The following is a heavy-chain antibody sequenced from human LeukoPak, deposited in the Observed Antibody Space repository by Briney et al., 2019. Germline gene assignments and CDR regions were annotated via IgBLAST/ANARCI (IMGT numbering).Heavy chain of an antibody. J-gene: IGHJ3*01. D-gene: IGHD5-24*01. CDR1: GFTFTNYA. CDR2: ISGSGAYT. V-gene: IGHV3-23*01. CDR3: TKDTIFDF. Sequence: GGSLRLSCAASGFTFTNYAMSWVRQAPGKGLEWVSVISGSGAYTYYTDSVKGRFTISRDNSRNTLYLEMNSLRAEDTAVYYCTKDTIFDFWGQGTMVTVS.